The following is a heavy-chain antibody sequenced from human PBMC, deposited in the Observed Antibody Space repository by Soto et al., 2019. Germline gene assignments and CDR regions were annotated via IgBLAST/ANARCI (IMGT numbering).Heavy chain of an antibody. CDR2: INSDGSSI. V-gene: IGHV3-74*01. D-gene: IGHD1-20*01. CDR1: GFDFSNTW. CDR3: AKDWYHTIDS. Sequence: PWGSLRFSCAPSGFDFSNTWIPWVRQVPGQGLVWVSRINSDGSSIIYADSVKGRFTLSRDNAKKTVHLQMSSLRVEDTAVYYCAKDWYHTIDSWGQGIPVTVSS. J-gene: IGHJ4*02.